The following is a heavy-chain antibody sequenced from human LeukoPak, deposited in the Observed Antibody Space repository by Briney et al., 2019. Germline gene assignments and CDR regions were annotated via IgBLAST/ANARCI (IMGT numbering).Heavy chain of an antibody. Sequence: PGGSLRLSCAASGFTFSSYWMSWVRQAPGKGLEWVANIKQDGSEKYYVDSVKGRFTISRDNAKNSLYLQMNSLRAEDTAVYYCARAGRDTAMVTDYYYYMDVWGKGTTVTISS. CDR3: ARAGRDTAMVTDYYYYMDV. J-gene: IGHJ6*03. CDR2: IKQDGSEK. CDR1: GFTFSSYW. V-gene: IGHV3-7*01. D-gene: IGHD5-18*01.